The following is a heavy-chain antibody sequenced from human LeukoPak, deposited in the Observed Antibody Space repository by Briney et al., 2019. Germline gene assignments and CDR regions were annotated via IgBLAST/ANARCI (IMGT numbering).Heavy chain of an antibody. V-gene: IGHV4-39*01. Sequence: SETLSLTCSVSGDSISSSSYFWGWIRQSPGQGLEWIGTSYHTGNTYYNPSLKSRVTISLDTSSNQFSLRLISVIVADTDVYYCARMRSYWYFDLWGRGTLVAVSS. CDR2: SYHTGNT. CDR1: GDSISSSSYF. CDR3: ARMRSYWYFDL. J-gene: IGHJ2*01.